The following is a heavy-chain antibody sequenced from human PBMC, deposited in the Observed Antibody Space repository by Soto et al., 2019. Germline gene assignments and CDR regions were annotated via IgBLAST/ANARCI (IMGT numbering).Heavy chain of an antibody. CDR3: ATGGYTYGPDAFDI. V-gene: IGHV3-53*01. D-gene: IGHD5-18*01. J-gene: IGHJ3*02. CDR1: GFTVSSNY. Sequence: GGSLRLSCAASGFTVSSNYMSWVRQAPGKGLEWVSVIYSGGNTYYADSVKGRFTISRDNSKNTVYLQMNSLRAEDTAVYYCATGGYTYGPDAFDIWGQGTMGTV. CDR2: IYSGGNT.